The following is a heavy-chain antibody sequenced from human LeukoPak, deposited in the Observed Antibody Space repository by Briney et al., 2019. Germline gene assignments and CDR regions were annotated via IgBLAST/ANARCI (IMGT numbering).Heavy chain of an antibody. D-gene: IGHD3-22*01. J-gene: IGHJ4*02. Sequence: SETLSLTCTVSGDSISSSGYYWNWLRQHPGKGLEWIGYIYYSGSTYYNPSLKSRVTISVDTSRNQFSLTLTSVTAADTAVYYCARGVTMIVVWGQGTLVTVSS. CDR3: ARGVTMIVV. CDR2: IYYSGST. V-gene: IGHV4-31*03. CDR1: GDSISSSGYY.